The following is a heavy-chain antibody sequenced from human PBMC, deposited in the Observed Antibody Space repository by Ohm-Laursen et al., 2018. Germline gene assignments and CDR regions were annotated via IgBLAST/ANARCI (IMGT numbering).Heavy chain of an antibody. CDR3: ARGAGVFDP. CDR2: IYYSGST. V-gene: IGHV4-59*07. J-gene: IGHJ5*02. CDR1: SGSISSYY. D-gene: IGHD3-10*01. Sequence: SDTLSLTCTVSSGSISSYYWSWIRQPPGKGLEWIGYIYYSGSTNYNPSLKSRVTVSVDTSKNQFSLKLSSVTAADTAVYYCARGAGVFDPWGQGTLVTVSS.